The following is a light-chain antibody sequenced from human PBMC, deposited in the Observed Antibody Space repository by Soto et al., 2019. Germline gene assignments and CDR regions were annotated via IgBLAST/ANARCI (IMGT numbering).Light chain of an antibody. V-gene: IGLV2-11*01. CDR1: SSDVGSYNY. CDR2: DVY. Sequence: QSALTQPRSVSGSPGQSVTISCTGTSSDVGSYNYVSWYQQHPGKAPKLMMYDVYKRPSGVPDRFSGSKSGNTASLTISGLQAEDEADYYCCSYAGSYTYVFGTGTKVTVL. J-gene: IGLJ1*01. CDR3: CSYAGSYTYV.